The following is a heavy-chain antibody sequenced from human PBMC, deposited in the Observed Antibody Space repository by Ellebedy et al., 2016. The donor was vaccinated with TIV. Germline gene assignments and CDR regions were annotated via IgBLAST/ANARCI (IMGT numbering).Heavy chain of an antibody. V-gene: IGHV3-7*01. CDR2: IKEDGSTI. J-gene: IGHJ5*02. Sequence: GGSLRLXXVAFGFTFSNYWMHWVRQAPGKGLDWVANIKEDGSTIYYVDSVKGRFTISRDNAKNSLYLQMNSLRTEDTAVYYCARAIGAGDGTWGQGALVTVSS. CDR1: GFTFSNYW. CDR3: ARAIGAGDGT. D-gene: IGHD2-15*01.